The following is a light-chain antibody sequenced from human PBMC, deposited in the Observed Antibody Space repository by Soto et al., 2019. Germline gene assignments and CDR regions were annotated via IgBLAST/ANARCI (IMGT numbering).Light chain of an antibody. V-gene: IGLV2-14*01. J-gene: IGLJ1*01. Sequence: QSALTQPACVSGSPGQSITISCTGTTSDFGFYNYVSWYQHHPGKAPKLLIYEVTNRHSGVSNRFSGSKSGNTASLTISGLQAEDEADYYCRSYTSSTDYVFGTGTKLTVL. CDR3: RSYTSSTDYV. CDR1: TSDFGFYNY. CDR2: EVT.